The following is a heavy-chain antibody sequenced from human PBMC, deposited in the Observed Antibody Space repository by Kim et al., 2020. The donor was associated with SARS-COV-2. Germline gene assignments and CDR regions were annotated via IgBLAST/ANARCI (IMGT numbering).Heavy chain of an antibody. V-gene: IGHV3-20*04. Sequence: GGSLRLSCAASGFSFDDYAMSWVRQAPGKGLEWVSGINWNGVSTGYADSVKGRFTISRDNAKNSLYLQMNSLRAEDTALYYCAGFASSSSFDLYYGMDVWGQGTTVTVSS. CDR2: INWNGVST. CDR1: GFSFDDYA. D-gene: IGHD6-13*01. CDR3: AGFASSSSFDLYYGMDV. J-gene: IGHJ6*02.